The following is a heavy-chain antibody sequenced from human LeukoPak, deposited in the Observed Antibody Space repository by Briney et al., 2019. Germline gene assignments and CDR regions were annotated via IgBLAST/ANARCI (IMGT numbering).Heavy chain of an antibody. CDR3: AKGPYSSTWYDWFDP. CDR1: GFIFRKYA. J-gene: IGHJ5*02. V-gene: IGHV3-23*01. CDR2: IDGSGTAT. Sequence: GGSLRLSCVSSGFIFRKYAMNWVRQAPGKGLEWVSSIDGSGTATYYADSVKGRFTISRDKSGNTLYLQMNSLRADDTAVYYCAKGPYSSTWYDWFDPWGQGTLVSVSS. D-gene: IGHD6-13*01.